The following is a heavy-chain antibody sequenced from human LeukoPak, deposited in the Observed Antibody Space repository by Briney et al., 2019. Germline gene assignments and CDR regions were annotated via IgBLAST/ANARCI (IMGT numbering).Heavy chain of an antibody. CDR2: ISRSSTTI. V-gene: IGHV3-48*02. D-gene: IGHD6-13*01. CDR3: ARGGKAAADIEYYFDY. J-gene: IGHJ4*02. CDR1: GFTFSAYN. Sequence: GGSLRLSCAASGFTFSAYNMNWVRQAPGKGLEWVSYISRSSTTIYYTDSVKGRFTISRDNAKNSLYLQVNSLRDEDTAVYYCARGGKAAADIEYYFDYWSQGTLVTVSS.